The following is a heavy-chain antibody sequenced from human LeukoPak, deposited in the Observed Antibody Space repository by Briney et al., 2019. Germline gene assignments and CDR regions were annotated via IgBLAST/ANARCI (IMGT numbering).Heavy chain of an antibody. CDR2: INPSGGST. J-gene: IGHJ4*02. D-gene: IGHD5-12*01. V-gene: IGHV1-46*01. CDR3: ATSVDIVAFY. CDR1: GYTFTSYY. Sequence: ASVKVSCKASGYTFTSYYMHWVRQAPGQGLEWMGIINPSGGSTSYAQKFQGRVTMTRDTSTSTVYMELSRLRSDDTAVYYCATSVDIVAFYWGQGTLVTVSS.